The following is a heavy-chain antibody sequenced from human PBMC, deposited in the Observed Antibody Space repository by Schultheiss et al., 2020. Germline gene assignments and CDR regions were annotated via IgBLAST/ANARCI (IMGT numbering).Heavy chain of an antibody. J-gene: IGHJ3*02. CDR3: AKVYSSGWVDAFDI. CDR1: GFTFSSHA. CDR2: ISSSSSYI. Sequence: GGSLRLSCAASGFTFSSHALSWVRQSPGKGLEWVSSISSSSSYIYYADSVKGRFTISRDNAKNSLYLQMNSLRAEDTAVYYCAKVYSSGWVDAFDIWGQGTMVTGSS. D-gene: IGHD6-19*01. V-gene: IGHV3-21*01.